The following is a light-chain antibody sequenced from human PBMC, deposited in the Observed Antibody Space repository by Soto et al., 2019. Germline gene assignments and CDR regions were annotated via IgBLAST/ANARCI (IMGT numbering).Light chain of an antibody. CDR3: QHYNDWPPTWT. V-gene: IGKV3D-15*01. CDR1: QSVSSK. CDR2: GAS. Sequence: EIVMTQSPATLSVSPGERATLSCRASQSVSSKLAWYQQKPGQAPRVLIYGASTRATGIPARFSGGGSGTEFPLTISSLQSEDFAVYFCQHYNDWPPTWTFGQGTRVDIK. J-gene: IGKJ1*01.